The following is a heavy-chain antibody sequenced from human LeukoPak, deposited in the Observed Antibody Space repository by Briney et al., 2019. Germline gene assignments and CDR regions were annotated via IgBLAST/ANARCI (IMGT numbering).Heavy chain of an antibody. Sequence: SQTLSLICAVSGGSISSGGYSWSWIRQPPGKGLEWIGYIYHSGSTYYNPCLKSRVTISVDRSKNQFSLKLSSVTAADTAVYYCARAEGSERAFDIWGQGTMVTVSS. D-gene: IGHD3-10*01. J-gene: IGHJ3*02. CDR2: IYHSGST. CDR1: GGSISSGGYS. CDR3: ARAEGSERAFDI. V-gene: IGHV4-30-2*01.